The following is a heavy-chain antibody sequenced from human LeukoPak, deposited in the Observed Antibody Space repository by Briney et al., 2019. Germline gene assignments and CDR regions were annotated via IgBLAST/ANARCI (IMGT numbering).Heavy chain of an antibody. Sequence: SETLSLTCAVYGGSFSGYYWSWIRQPPGKGLEWIGEINHSGSTNYNPSLKSRVTISVDTSKNQFSLKLSSVTAADTAVYYCARGMYYYDSSGYYRRVLYYFDYWGQGTLVTVSS. CDR2: INHSGST. V-gene: IGHV4-34*01. J-gene: IGHJ4*02. CDR3: ARGMYYYDSSGYYRRVLYYFDY. CDR1: GGSFSGYY. D-gene: IGHD3-22*01.